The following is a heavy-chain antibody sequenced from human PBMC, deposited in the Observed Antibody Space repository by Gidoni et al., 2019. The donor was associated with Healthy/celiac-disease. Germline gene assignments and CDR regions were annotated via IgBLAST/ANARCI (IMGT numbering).Heavy chain of an antibody. D-gene: IGHD4-17*01. CDR1: GFPFSSYG. CDR3: AREYGDYANYYYYGMDV. Sequence: QVQLVESGGGVVQPGRSLRLSCAASGFPFSSYGMHWVRQAPGKGLEGVAVIWYDGSNKYYADSVKGRFTISRDNSKNTLYLQMNSLRAEDTAVYYCAREYGDYANYYYYGMDVWGQGTTVTVSS. CDR2: IWYDGSNK. J-gene: IGHJ6*02. V-gene: IGHV3-33*08.